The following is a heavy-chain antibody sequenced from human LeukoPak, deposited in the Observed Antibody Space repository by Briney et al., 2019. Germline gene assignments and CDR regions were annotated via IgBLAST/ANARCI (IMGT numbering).Heavy chain of an antibody. Sequence: ASVKVSCKASGYTFTGYYMHWVRQAPGQGLEWMGWINPNSGGTNYAQKFQGWVTMTRDTSISTAYMELSRLRSDDTAVYYCARGRVSSGWYLDYWGQGTLVTVSS. CDR2: INPNSGGT. CDR1: GYTFTGYY. CDR3: ARGRVSSGWYLDY. D-gene: IGHD6-19*01. J-gene: IGHJ4*02. V-gene: IGHV1-2*04.